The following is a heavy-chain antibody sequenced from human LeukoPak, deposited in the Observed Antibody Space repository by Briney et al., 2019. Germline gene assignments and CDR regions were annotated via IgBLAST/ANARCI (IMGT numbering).Heavy chain of an antibody. CDR1: GFTFSSYA. CDR2: IIGSGGRT. V-gene: IGHV3-23*01. CDR3: AKYPSKYYKLPRDGY. D-gene: IGHD3-10*01. J-gene: IGHJ4*02. Sequence: GGSLRLSRAASGFTFSSYAMSWVRQAPGEGLEWGSAIIGSGGRTYYADSVKGWFTISRDNSKNTLYLQMNSLRAEDTAVYYCAKYPSKYYKLPRDGYWGQGTLVTVSS.